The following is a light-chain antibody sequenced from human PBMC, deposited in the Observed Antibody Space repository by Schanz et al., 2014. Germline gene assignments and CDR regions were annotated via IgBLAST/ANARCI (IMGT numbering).Light chain of an antibody. CDR3: SSYTGSSTQV. V-gene: IGLV2-8*01. CDR1: SSDVGGYNF. J-gene: IGLJ3*02. CDR2: EVS. Sequence: QSALTQPPSASGSPGQSVTISCTGTSSDVGGYNFVSWYQQHPGKVPKLMIYEVSKRPSGVPDRFSGSKSDNTASLTISGLQAEDEADYYCSSYTGSSTQVFGGGTKLTVL.